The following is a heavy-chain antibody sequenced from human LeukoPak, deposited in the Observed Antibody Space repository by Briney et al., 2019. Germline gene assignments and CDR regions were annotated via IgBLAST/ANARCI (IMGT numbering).Heavy chain of an antibody. V-gene: IGHV4-4*07. CDR2: VYASGTT. D-gene: IGHD4-17*01. CDR1: GGSLSSYY. CDR3: ARDRAYGDYFTWFDP. J-gene: IGHJ5*02. Sequence: SETLSLTCTVSGGSLSSYYWSWIRQPAGKGLEWIGRVYASGTTNYNPSLKSRVTVSVDTSRNQFSLKLSSVTAADTAVYYCARDRAYGDYFTWFDPWGQGTLVTVSS.